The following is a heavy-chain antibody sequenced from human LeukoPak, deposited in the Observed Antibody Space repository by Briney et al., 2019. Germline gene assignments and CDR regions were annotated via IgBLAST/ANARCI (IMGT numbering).Heavy chain of an antibody. Sequence: GGSLRLSCATSGFTFSTYAMSWVRQAPGKGLEWVSAISGSGGSTYYADSVKGRFTISRDNSKNTLYLQMYSLRAEDTAVYYCAKDRVLYGDSYFDYWGQGTLVTVSS. D-gene: IGHD4-17*01. J-gene: IGHJ4*02. CDR1: GFTFSTYA. V-gene: IGHV3-23*01. CDR3: AKDRVLYGDSYFDY. CDR2: ISGSGGST.